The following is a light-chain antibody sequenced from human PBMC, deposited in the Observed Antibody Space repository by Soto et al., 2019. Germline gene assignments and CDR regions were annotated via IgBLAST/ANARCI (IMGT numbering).Light chain of an antibody. V-gene: IGKV1-5*03. CDR1: QTVSSW. Sequence: DIQMTQSPSPLSGSVGDRATITCRASQTVSSWVAWYQQKPGKAPRLLIYSASPMTSGVPSRFSGSGSGTECTLTISSLQPEDFATYYCQHYNSYSEALGQGTKVDIK. CDR3: QHYNSYSEA. CDR2: SAS. J-gene: IGKJ1*01.